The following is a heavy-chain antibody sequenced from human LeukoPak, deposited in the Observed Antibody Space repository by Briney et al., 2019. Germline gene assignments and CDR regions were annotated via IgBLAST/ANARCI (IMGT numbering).Heavy chain of an antibody. CDR1: GGSISSGGYY. Sequence: PSETLSLTCTVSGGSISSGGYYWSWVRQHPGKGLEWIGYIYYSGSTYYNPSLKSRVTISVDTSKNQFSLKLSSVTAADTAVYYCAGGWIGGAVDYWGQGTLVTVSS. V-gene: IGHV4-31*03. J-gene: IGHJ4*02. D-gene: IGHD3-10*01. CDR2: IYYSGST. CDR3: AGGWIGGAVDY.